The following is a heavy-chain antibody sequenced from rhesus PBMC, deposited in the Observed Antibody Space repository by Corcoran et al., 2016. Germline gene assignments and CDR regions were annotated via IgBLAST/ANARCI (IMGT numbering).Heavy chain of an antibody. Sequence: QAQLQESGPGLVRPSEPLSLTCAVSGGSIRDYSYWNWIRHPPGTGLEWTGNIYGNSASTYYNPSLKSQVTMSKDTSKNQFFLKLSSVTAADTAVYYCARGEDSSWSLFDYWGQGVLVTVSS. V-gene: IGHV4S9*01. CDR2: IYGNSAST. CDR1: GGSIRDYSY. D-gene: IGHD6-13*01. J-gene: IGHJ4*01. CDR3: ARGEDSSWSLFDY.